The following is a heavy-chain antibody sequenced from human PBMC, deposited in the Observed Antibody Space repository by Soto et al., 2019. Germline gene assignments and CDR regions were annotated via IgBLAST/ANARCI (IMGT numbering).Heavy chain of an antibody. CDR1: GFMFTSSA. J-gene: IGHJ4*02. Sequence: ASVKVSCKTSGFMFTSSAVQWVRQARGHRLEWIGWLVVGSGNTHYAQHFQERVTLTRDMSTGTAYMELSSLRAEDTAVYYCAKDGARTDSSGPRNYWGQGTLVTVSS. V-gene: IGHV1-58*01. CDR2: LVVGSGNT. CDR3: AKDGARTDSSGPRNY. D-gene: IGHD3-22*01.